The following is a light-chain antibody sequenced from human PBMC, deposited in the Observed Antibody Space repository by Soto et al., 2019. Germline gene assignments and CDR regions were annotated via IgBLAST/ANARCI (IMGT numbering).Light chain of an antibody. J-gene: IGKJ1*01. V-gene: IGKV3-20*01. Sequence: EIVLTQSPGTLSLPPGERASLFCRASETNKKFLAWFQQKPGQAPRLLIYSASDRATGIPDRFSGSGSGTDFTLTISRLEPEDSAVYYCLQYGTSSWTFGQGTRVEVK. CDR1: ETNKKF. CDR3: LQYGTSSWT. CDR2: SAS.